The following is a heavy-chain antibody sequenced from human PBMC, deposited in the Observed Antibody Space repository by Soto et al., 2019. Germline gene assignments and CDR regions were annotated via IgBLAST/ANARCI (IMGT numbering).Heavy chain of an antibody. D-gene: IGHD2-2*01. V-gene: IGHV3-74*01. CDR1: GLTFGNYW. J-gene: IGHJ5*02. CDR3: ASVVTAARTGNWFYP. Sequence: LRLYCAASGLTFGNYWLHWVRQAPGQGLVWVSHINSDGTITNRADSVKRPFSPSRDNAKNTLYLQMITLRAEHTAVYFSASVVTAARTGNWFYPWGQGTLVTVSS. CDR2: INSDGTIT.